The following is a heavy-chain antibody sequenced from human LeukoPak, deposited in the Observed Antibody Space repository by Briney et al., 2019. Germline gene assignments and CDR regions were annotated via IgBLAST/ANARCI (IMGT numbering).Heavy chain of an antibody. CDR1: GYTFTSYD. Sequence: ASVKVSCKASGYTFTSYDINWVRQATGQGLEWMGWMNPNSGNTGYAQKFQGRVTITRNTSISTAYMELSSLRSEDTAVYYCATQLRFRDAFDIWGQGTMVTVSS. CDR3: ATQLRFRDAFDI. V-gene: IGHV1-8*03. J-gene: IGHJ3*02. D-gene: IGHD3-3*01. CDR2: MNPNSGNT.